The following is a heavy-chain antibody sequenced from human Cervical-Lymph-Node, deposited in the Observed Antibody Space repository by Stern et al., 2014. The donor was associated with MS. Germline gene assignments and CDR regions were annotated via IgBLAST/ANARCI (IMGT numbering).Heavy chain of an antibody. CDR2: IHSSGSYT. J-gene: IGHJ4*02. D-gene: IGHD1-7*01. CDR3: ARGIAGTPDY. CDR1: GFTFRTFS. Sequence: EMQLVESGGALVKPAGSLRLSCAASGFTFRTFSMNWVRQSPGRGLEWVASIHSSGSYTFYTDSVKGRFTISRDNAQNSLFLQMNSLRAEDTAVYYCARGIAGTPDYWGQGTLVTVSS. V-gene: IGHV3-21*06.